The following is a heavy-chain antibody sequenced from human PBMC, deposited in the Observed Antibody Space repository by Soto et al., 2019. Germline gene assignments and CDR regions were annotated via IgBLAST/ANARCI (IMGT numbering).Heavy chain of an antibody. CDR1: GFTFSSYA. V-gene: IGHV3-30-3*01. D-gene: IGHD5-12*01. Sequence: QVQLVESGGGVVQPGRSLRLSCAASGFTFSSYAMHWVRQAPGKGLEWVAVTSYDGSNKYYADSVKGRFTISRDNSKNTLYLQMNSLRAEDTAVYYCARDPRGYSGYDLGYFDYWGQGTLVTVSS. CDR2: TSYDGSNK. CDR3: ARDPRGYSGYDLGYFDY. J-gene: IGHJ4*02.